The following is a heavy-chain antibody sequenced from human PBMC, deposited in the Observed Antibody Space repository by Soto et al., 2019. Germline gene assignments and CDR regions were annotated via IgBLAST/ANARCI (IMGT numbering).Heavy chain of an antibody. V-gene: IGHV3-9*01. D-gene: IGHD2-2*01. J-gene: IGHJ6*03. Sequence: GGSLRLSCATSGFTFDDYAMHWVRQAPGRGLEWVSGISWNSGSIDYADSVEGRFTISRDNAKNSLYLQMNSLRTEDPAFYYCAKAAGSRLYYYMDVWGKGTTVTVSS. CDR1: GFTFDDYA. CDR3: AKAAGSRLYYYMDV. CDR2: ISWNSGSI.